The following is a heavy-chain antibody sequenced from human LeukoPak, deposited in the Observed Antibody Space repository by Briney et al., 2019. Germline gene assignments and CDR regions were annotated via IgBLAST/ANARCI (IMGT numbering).Heavy chain of an antibody. CDR2: IGPGDSES. V-gene: IGHV5-51*01. Sequence: GASLKISCKASGDTFTSYSIAWVRQKPGGGLEWMGIIGPGDSESTDSPSFQGQVTMSVDNSIKTAYLQWSSPKASHTLMYFCPRWRLRSIWNGYYYFDFWGQGTLVAVSS. J-gene: IGHJ4*02. CDR1: GDTFTSYS. D-gene: IGHD3-3*01. CDR3: PRWRLRSIWNGYYYFDF.